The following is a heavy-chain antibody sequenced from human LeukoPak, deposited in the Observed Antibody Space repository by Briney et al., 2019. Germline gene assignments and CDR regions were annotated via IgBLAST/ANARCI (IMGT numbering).Heavy chain of an antibody. D-gene: IGHD3-22*01. V-gene: IGHV3-66*01. Sequence: GGSLRLSYAASGFTVSSNYMSWVRQAPGKGLEWVSVIYSGGSTYYADSVKGRFTISRDNSKNTLYLQMNSLRAEDTAVYYCAYDSSGYYYFQHWGQGTLVTVSS. CDR1: GFTVSSNY. J-gene: IGHJ1*01. CDR3: AYDSSGYYYFQH. CDR2: IYSGGST.